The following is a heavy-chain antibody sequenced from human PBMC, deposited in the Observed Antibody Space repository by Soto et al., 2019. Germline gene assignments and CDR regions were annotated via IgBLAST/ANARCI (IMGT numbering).Heavy chain of an antibody. J-gene: IGHJ6*02. D-gene: IGHD3-16*02. CDR3: AREGGVSVWGSYRPSGMDV. CDR1: GYTFTSYY. CDR2: INPSGGST. V-gene: IGHV1-46*01. Sequence: ASVKVSCKASGYTFTSYYMHWVRQAPGQGLEWMGIINPSGGSTSYAQKFQGRVTMTRDTSTSTVYVELSSLRSEDTAVYYCAREGGVSVWGSYRPSGMDVWGQGTTVTVSS.